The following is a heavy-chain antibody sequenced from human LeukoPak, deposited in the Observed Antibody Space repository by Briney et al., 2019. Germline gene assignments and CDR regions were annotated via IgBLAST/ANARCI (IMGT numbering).Heavy chain of an antibody. CDR2: IDPSDSYT. J-gene: IGHJ5*02. Sequence: GESLMISCKGSGYSFTSDWINWVRKMPGKGLEWMGRIDPSDSYTNYSPSFQGHVTMSADKSISTAYLQWSGLKASDTAMYYCARGSYYADPWGQGTLVTVSS. CDR1: GYSFTSDW. CDR3: ARGSYYADP. D-gene: IGHD1-26*01. V-gene: IGHV5-10-1*01.